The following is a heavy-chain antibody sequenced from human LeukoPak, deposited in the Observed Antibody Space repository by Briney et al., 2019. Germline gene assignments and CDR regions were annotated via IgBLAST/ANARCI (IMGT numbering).Heavy chain of an antibody. J-gene: IGHJ5*02. Sequence: ASVKVSCKASGYTFTSYYMHWVRQAPGQGLEWMGIINPSGGSTSYAQKFQGRVAMTRNTSISTAYMELSSLRSEDTAVYYCARTGAGWFDPWGQGTLVTVSS. V-gene: IGHV1-46*01. D-gene: IGHD3-10*01. CDR2: INPSGGST. CDR1: GYTFTSYY. CDR3: ARTGAGWFDP.